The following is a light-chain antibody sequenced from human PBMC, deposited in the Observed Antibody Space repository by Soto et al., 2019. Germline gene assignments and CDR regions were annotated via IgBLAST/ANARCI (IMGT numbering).Light chain of an antibody. CDR3: SSYTSSSTYV. CDR1: SSDVGGYNY. CDR2: EVS. J-gene: IGLJ1*01. Sequence: QSVLTQPASVSGSPGQSITISCTGTSSDVGGYNYVSWYQQHPGKAPKLMISEVSNRPSGVSNRFSGSKSGNTASLTISGLQAGDEADYYCSSYTSSSTYVFGTGTKVTVL. V-gene: IGLV2-14*01.